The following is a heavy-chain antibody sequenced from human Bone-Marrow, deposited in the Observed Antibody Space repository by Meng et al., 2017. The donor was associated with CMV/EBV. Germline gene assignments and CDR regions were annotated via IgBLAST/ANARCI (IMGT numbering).Heavy chain of an antibody. J-gene: IGHJ5*02. CDR3: ARAYIEDDYYDSSGYRGWFDP. D-gene: IGHD3-22*01. CDR1: GYTFTSYD. CDR2: MNPNSGNT. V-gene: IGHV1-8*01. Sequence: ASVKVSCKASGYTFTSYDINWVRQATGQGLEWMGWMNPNSGNTGYAQKFQGRVTMTRNTSISTAYMELSSLRSEDTAVYYCARAYIEDDYYDSSGYRGWFDPWGQGTLVTVSS.